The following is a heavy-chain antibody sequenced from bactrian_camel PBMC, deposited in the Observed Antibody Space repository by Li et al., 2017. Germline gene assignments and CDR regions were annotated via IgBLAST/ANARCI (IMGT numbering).Heavy chain of an antibody. V-gene: IGHV3S1*01. CDR3: AARSVGWCPLFEHWLGKRAYTPGGYFAN. CDR2: LYTGSHNT. D-gene: IGHD1*01. Sequence: HVQLVESGGGSAQAGGSLRLSCDYVGSDDTYCMGWFRQGAGKAREWVATLYTGSHNTEYPDFVKGRFTVSLDRSKATLFLQMNSLKPDDTAMYYCAARSVGWCPLFEHWLGKRAYTPGGYFANWGQGTQVTVS. J-gene: IGHJ6*01. CDR1: GSDDTYC.